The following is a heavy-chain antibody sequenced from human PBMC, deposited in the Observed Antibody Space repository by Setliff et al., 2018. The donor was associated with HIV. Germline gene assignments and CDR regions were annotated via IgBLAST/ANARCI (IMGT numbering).Heavy chain of an antibody. Sequence: LSLTCAVSGYSISSGYYWGWIRQPPGKGLEWIGSIYHSGSTYYNPSLKSRVTISVDTSKNQFSLKLSSVTAADTAVYYCARPNSSGWYPGAFDIWGQGTMVTVS. CDR1: GYSISSGYY. J-gene: IGHJ3*02. V-gene: IGHV4-38-2*01. D-gene: IGHD6-19*01. CDR2: IYHSGST. CDR3: ARPNSSGWYPGAFDI.